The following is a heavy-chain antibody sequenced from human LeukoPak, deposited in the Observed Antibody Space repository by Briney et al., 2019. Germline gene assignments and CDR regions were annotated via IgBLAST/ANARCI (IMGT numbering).Heavy chain of an antibody. CDR2: ISSSSSYI. Sequence: GGSLRLSCAAPGFTFSSYSMNWVRQAPGKGLEWVSSISSSSSYIYYADSVKGRFTISRDNAKNSLYLQMNSLRAEDTAVYYCARDFVGIAALGYWGQGTLVTVSS. CDR1: GFTFSSYS. V-gene: IGHV3-21*01. CDR3: ARDFVGIAALGY. D-gene: IGHD6-6*01. J-gene: IGHJ4*02.